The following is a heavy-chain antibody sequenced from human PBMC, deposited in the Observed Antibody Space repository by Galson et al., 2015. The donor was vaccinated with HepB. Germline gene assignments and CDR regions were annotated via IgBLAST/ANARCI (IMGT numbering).Heavy chain of an antibody. CDR1: GYTFTSYD. CDR3: ARGVHQWLVRSYYFDY. J-gene: IGHJ4*02. Sequence: SVKVSCKASGYTFTSYDINWVRQATGQGLEWMGWMNPNSGNTGYAQKFQGRVTMTRNTSISTAYMELSSLGSEDTAVYYCARGVHQWLVRSYYFDYWGQGTLVTVSS. V-gene: IGHV1-8*01. D-gene: IGHD6-19*01. CDR2: MNPNSGNT.